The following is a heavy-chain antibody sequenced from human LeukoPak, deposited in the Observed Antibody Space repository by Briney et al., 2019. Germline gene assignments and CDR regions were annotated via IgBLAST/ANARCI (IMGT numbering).Heavy chain of an antibody. CDR3: AGGYSFGFAS. V-gene: IGHV3-30*02. Sequence: GGSLRLSCAASGFTFSTSAMHWVRQVPGKGLEWVAFIKFDGSNKYYADSVKGRFTISRDNSKNTLYLQLNTPRAEDTAVYYCAGGYSFGFASWGQGTLVTVSS. CDR1: GFTFSTSA. J-gene: IGHJ4*02. D-gene: IGHD5-18*01. CDR2: IKFDGSNK.